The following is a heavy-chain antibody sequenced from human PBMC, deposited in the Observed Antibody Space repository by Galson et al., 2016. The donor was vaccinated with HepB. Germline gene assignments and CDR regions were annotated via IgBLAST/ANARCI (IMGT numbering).Heavy chain of an antibody. J-gene: IGHJ4*02. V-gene: IGHV3-7*01. CDR1: GFTFSNFW. CDR2: IKQDGSDK. Sequence: SLRLSCAASGFTFSNFWMSWVRQAPGKRLEWLANIKQDGSDKNYVDSVKGRFTISRDNARNSLSLQMNSLRVEDTGIYYCARGRWFVPDWGQGTLVTVSS. D-gene: IGHD4-23*01. CDR3: ARGRWFVPD.